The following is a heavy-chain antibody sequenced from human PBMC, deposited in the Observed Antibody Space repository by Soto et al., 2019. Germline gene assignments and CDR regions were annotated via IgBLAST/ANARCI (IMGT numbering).Heavy chain of an antibody. D-gene: IGHD1-26*01. V-gene: IGHV3-23*01. J-gene: IGHJ4*02. CDR1: GFTFGSRA. CDR3: ARGSGGSYPESRIFDF. Sequence: GGSLRLSCVASGFTFGSRAMSWDRQAPGEGLEWVSSITDTGGDTKRADSVRGRFTISRDNSKNTLYLQMSSRRAEDSAVYFCARGSGGSYPESRIFDFWGRGTLVTVSS. CDR2: ITDTGGDT.